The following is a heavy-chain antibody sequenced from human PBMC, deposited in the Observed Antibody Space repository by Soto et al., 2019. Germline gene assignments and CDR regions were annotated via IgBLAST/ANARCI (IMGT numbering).Heavy chain of an antibody. D-gene: IGHD2-8*01. CDR2: IYYSGTT. Sequence: SETLSLTCTVSGGSISSYYWSWIRQPPGKGLEWIGYIYYSGTTNYNPSLKRRVTISVDMSKNQISLNLTSVTAADTAVYFCARALSTNEGWFDPWGQGSLVTVSS. V-gene: IGHV4-59*01. CDR3: ARALSTNEGWFDP. CDR1: GGSISSYY. J-gene: IGHJ5*02.